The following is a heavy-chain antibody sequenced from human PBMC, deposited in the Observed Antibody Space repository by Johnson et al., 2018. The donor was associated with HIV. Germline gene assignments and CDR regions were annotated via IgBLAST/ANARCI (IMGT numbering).Heavy chain of an antibody. V-gene: IGHV3-20*04. J-gene: IGHJ3*02. Sequence: MQLVESGGGVVRPGGSLRLSCTASGFMFDDYGMNWVRQAPGKGLEWVSGINWNGGSTGYADSMKGRFTISRDNAKNSLYLQMNSLRAEDTALYYCARDRQAVRGTFDIWGQGTMVTVSS. D-gene: IGHD6-19*01. CDR1: GFMFDDYG. CDR2: INWNGGST. CDR3: ARDRQAVRGTFDI.